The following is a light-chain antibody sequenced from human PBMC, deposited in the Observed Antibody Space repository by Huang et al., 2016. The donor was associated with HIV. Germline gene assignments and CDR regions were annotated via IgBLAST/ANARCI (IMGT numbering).Light chain of an antibody. CDR2: DAS. CDR3: QQRSNWLIT. J-gene: IGKJ5*01. V-gene: IGKV3-11*01. CDR1: QRVSSY. Sequence: EIVLTQSPATLSLSPGERATLPCRASQRVSSYLAWYQQKPGQAPRLRIYDASNRATGIPARFSGSGSGTDFTLTISSLEPEDFAVYYCQQRSNWLITFGQGTRLEIK.